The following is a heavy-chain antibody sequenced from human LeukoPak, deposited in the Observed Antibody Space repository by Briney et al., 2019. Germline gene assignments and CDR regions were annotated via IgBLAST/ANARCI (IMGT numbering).Heavy chain of an antibody. D-gene: IGHD1-26*01. CDR1: GFTFSSYA. J-gene: IGHJ3*02. CDR3: ARGHSGRYQRNDAYDI. CDR2: INEYGRYI. Sequence: PGGSLRLSCAASGFTFSSYAMNWVSQAPGKGLQWGSSINEYGRYIYFADSLKGRFTVSRDNAENSLYLQMNGLRAEDTAVYYCARGHSGRYQRNDAYDIWGRGTLVTVSS. V-gene: IGHV3-21*01.